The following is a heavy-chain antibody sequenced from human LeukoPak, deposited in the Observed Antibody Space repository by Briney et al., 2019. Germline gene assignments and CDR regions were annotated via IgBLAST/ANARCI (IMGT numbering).Heavy chain of an antibody. V-gene: IGHV3-21*01. CDR2: IRSSSSYI. J-gene: IGHJ4*02. D-gene: IGHD4-23*01. CDR3: AVTTVGDFDY. CDR1: GFTFSSYS. Sequence: GGSLRLSCAASGFTFSSYSMNWVRQAPGKGLEWVSSIRSSSSYIYYADSVKGRFTISRDNAKNSLYLQMNSLRAEDTAVYYCAVTTVGDFDYWGQGTLVTVSS.